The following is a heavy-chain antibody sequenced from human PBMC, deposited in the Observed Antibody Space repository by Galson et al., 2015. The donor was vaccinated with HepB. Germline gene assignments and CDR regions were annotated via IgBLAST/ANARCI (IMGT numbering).Heavy chain of an antibody. CDR2: ISGSGGST. D-gene: IGHD3-3*01. CDR3: ARTSIFGVVISAGFDY. CDR1: GFTFSSYA. J-gene: IGHJ4*02. Sequence: SLRLSCAASGFTFSSYAMSWVRQAPGKGLEWVSAISGSGGSTYYADSVKGRFTISRDNSKNTLYLQMNSLRAEDTAVYYCARTSIFGVVISAGFDYWGQGTLVTVSS. V-gene: IGHV3-23*01.